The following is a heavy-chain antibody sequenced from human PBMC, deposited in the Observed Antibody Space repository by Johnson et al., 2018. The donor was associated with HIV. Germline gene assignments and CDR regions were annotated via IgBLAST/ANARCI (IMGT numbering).Heavy chain of an antibody. V-gene: IGHV3-30*02. CDR3: VRPAAAGRDDAFDI. J-gene: IGHJ3*02. D-gene: IGHD6-13*01. Sequence: QMQLVESGGGVVQPGGSLRLSCAASGFTFSSYGMHWVRQAPGKGLEWVTFIRYDRSNKYYADSVKGRFTISRDNSKNTLYLQMNSLRAEDTAVYYCVRPAAAGRDDAFDIWGQGTMVTVSS. CDR2: IRYDRSNK. CDR1: GFTFSSYG.